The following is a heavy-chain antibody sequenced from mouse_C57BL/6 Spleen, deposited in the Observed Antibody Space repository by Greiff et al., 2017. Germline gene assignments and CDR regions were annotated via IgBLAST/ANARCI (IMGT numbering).Heavy chain of an antibody. CDR3: ARRYGSSLYYAMDY. CDR2: ISGGGGNT. D-gene: IGHD1-1*01. J-gene: IGHJ4*01. V-gene: IGHV5-9*01. Sequence: EVMLVESWGGLVKPGGSLKLSCAASGFTFSSYTMSWVRQTPEKRLEWVATISGGGGNTYYPDSVKGRFTISRDNAKNTLYLQMSSLRSEDTALYYCARRYGSSLYYAMDYWGQGTSVTVSS. CDR1: GFTFSSYT.